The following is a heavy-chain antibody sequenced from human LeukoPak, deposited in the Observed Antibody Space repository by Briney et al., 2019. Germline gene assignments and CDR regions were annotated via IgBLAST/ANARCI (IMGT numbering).Heavy chain of an antibody. D-gene: IGHD2-2*02. CDR2: IIPIFGTA. CDR3: AIGTYCSSTSCYTGGTRHWFDP. Sequence: GASVKASCKASGGTFSSYAISWVRQAPGQGLEWMGGIIPIFGTANYAQKFQGRVTITTDESTSTAYMELSSLRSEDTAVYYCAIGTYCSSTSCYTGGTRHWFDPWGQGTLVTVSS. V-gene: IGHV1-69*05. J-gene: IGHJ5*02. CDR1: GGTFSSYA.